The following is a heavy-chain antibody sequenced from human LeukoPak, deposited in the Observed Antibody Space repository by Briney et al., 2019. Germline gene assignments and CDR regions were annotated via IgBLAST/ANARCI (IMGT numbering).Heavy chain of an antibody. J-gene: IGHJ5*02. CDR1: GFTFSRHG. V-gene: IGHV3-30*03. CDR3: ARDRSQEFDP. Sequence: GGSLRLSCVASGFTFSRHGMNWVRQAPGKGLEWVAVISSDGTNKDYADSVKGRFSISRDNSKNTLYLQMNRLRADDTAVYYCARDRSQEFDPWGQGTLVTVSS. D-gene: IGHD3-10*01. CDR2: ISSDGTNK.